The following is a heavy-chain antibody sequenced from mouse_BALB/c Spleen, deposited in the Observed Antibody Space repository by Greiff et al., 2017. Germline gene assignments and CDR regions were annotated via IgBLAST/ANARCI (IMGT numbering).Heavy chain of an antibody. Sequence: DVKLVESGGGLVKPGGSLKLSCAASGFTFSSYAMSWVRQSPEKRLEWVAEISSGGSYTYYPDTVTGRFTISRDNAKNTLYLEMSSLRSEDTAMYYCAKIYYYGSSSWYFDVWGAGTTVTVSS. J-gene: IGHJ1*01. D-gene: IGHD1-1*01. CDR1: GFTFSSYA. V-gene: IGHV5-9-4*01. CDR2: ISSGGSYT. CDR3: AKIYYYGSSSWYFDV.